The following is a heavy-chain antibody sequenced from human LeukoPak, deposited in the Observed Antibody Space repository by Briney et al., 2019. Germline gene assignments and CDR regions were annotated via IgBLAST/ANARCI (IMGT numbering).Heavy chain of an antibody. CDR2: IYHSGST. CDR1: GGSISSGGYS. Sequence: PSQTLSLTCAVSGGSISSGGYSWSWIRQPPGKGLEWIGYIYHSGSTNYNPSLKSRVTISVDRSKNQFSLKLSSVTAADTAVYYCARENQRYCSGGSCYANRGPVDYWGQGTLVTVSS. D-gene: IGHD2-15*01. CDR3: ARENQRYCSGGSCYANRGPVDY. J-gene: IGHJ4*02. V-gene: IGHV4-30-2*01.